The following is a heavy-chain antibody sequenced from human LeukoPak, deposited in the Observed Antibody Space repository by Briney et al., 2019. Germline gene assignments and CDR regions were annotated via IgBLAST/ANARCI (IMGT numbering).Heavy chain of an antibody. CDR3: AKDTVVAATYYLGFDY. V-gene: IGHV3-23*01. Sequence: GGSLSLSCAASGFTSCGYDLRWLPQAPGEGRVGVLDIIGSSGSTYYADSVKGRFTISRYNSKNTLYLQMNSLRAEDTAVYYCAKDTVVAATYYLGFDYWGQGTLVTVSS. D-gene: IGHD2-15*01. CDR1: GFTSCGYD. J-gene: IGHJ4*02. CDR2: IIGSSGST.